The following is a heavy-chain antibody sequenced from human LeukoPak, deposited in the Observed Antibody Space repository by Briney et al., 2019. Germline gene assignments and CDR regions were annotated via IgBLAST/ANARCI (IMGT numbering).Heavy chain of an antibody. D-gene: IGHD3-22*01. CDR1: ILTLSRYW. CDR2: IKQDGSEK. J-gene: IGHJ4*02. Sequence: GRTLRLSCAPSILTLSRYWMSCVRDDPAEGLECVSNIKQDGSEKDYVESVKGRFTISRDNAKNSLYLQMNSMRDEDTAVYYCAREASDYYDSSGGFDYWGQGTLVTVSS. CDR3: AREASDYYDSSGGFDY. V-gene: IGHV3-7*01.